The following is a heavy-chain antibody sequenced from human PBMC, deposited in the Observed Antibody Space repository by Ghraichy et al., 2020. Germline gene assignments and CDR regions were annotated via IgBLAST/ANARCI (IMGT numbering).Heavy chain of an antibody. CDR1: GFTFSTYG. D-gene: IGHD3-22*01. V-gene: IGHV3-30*18. CDR3: AKTGDDSSGSGAFDI. Sequence: GGSLRLSCAASGFTFSTYGMHWVRQAPGKGLEWVAIISYDGSNKYYADSVKGRFTISRDNSKNTLYRQMNSLRPEDTAMYYCAKTGDDSSGSGAFDIWGQGTMVTVSS. CDR2: ISYDGSNK. J-gene: IGHJ3*02.